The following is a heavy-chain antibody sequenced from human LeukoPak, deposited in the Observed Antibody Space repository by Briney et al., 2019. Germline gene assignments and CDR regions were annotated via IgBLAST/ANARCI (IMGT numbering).Heavy chain of an antibody. Sequence: PGGSLRLSCAASGFTFSSYAMSWVRQAPGKGLEWVSFISPSADRTSNADSVEGRFTISRDNPRNTLYLQMNSLRDEDTAVYYCAIMHGYYWVQWGQGTLVTVSS. D-gene: IGHD3-3*01. CDR3: AIMHGYYWVQ. CDR2: ISPSADRT. V-gene: IGHV3-23*01. J-gene: IGHJ4*02. CDR1: GFTFSSYA.